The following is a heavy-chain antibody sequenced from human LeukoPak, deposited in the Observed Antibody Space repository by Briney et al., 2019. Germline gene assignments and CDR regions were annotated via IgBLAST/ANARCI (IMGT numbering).Heavy chain of an antibody. V-gene: IGHV4-39*07. CDR2: IYHSGTTYSGST. Sequence: SETLSLTCNVSGASMSNYYWVWIRQPPGKGLEWIGSIYHSGTTYSGSTYYNPSLKSRVTISVDTSKNQFSLKLSSVTAADTAVYYCAREPHSMKYYYGSGSLAGILDVWGKGTTVTVSS. CDR3: AREPHSMKYYYGSGSLAGILDV. J-gene: IGHJ6*04. CDR1: GASMSNYY. D-gene: IGHD3-10*01.